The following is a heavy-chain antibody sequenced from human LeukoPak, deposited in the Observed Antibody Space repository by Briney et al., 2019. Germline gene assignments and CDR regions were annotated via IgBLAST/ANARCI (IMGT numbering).Heavy chain of an antibody. CDR1: GYTFTSYY. V-gene: IGHV1-46*01. CDR3: ARDPYGDYGGDY. Sequence: ASVKVSCKASGYTFTSYYMHWVRQAPGQGLEWMGIINPSGGSTSYAQKFQGRVTMTRDTSTSTVYMELSSLTSEDTAVYYCARDPYGDYGGDYWGQGTLVTVSS. J-gene: IGHJ4*02. CDR2: INPSGGST. D-gene: IGHD4-17*01.